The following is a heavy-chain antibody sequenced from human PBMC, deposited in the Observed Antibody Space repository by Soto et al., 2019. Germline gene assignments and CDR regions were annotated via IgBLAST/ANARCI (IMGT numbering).Heavy chain of an antibody. CDR2: IIPIFGTR. CDR3: ARGSGFDNGGAFDI. J-gene: IGHJ3*02. Sequence: QVQLVQSGAEVKKPGSSVKVSCKASGGTFSNYGISWVRQAPGEGLEWMGAIIPIFGTRNYAQKLQGRVTIIADKSTSTAYMELSSLRSEDTALYYCARGSGFDNGGAFDIWGQGTMVTVSS. CDR1: GGTFSNYG. V-gene: IGHV1-69*06. D-gene: IGHD3-22*01.